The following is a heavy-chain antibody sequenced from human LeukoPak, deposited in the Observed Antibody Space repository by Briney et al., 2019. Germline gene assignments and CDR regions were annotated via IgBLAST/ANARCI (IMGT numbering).Heavy chain of an antibody. Sequence: SETLSPTCAVSGGSISSSNWWSWVRQPPGKGLEWIGEIYHSGSTNYNPSLKSRVTISVDKSKSQFSLKLSSVTAADTAVYYCARTPFIAVAYGMDVWGKGTTVTVSS. V-gene: IGHV4-4*02. J-gene: IGHJ6*04. CDR1: GGSISSSNW. CDR3: ARTPFIAVAYGMDV. CDR2: IYHSGST. D-gene: IGHD6-19*01.